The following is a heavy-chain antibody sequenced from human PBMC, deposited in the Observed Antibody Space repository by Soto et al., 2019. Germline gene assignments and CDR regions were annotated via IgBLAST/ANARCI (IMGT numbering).Heavy chain of an antibody. CDR1: DGSIGIDY. Sequence: PSETLSLTCTVSDGSIGIDYWSLIRQPPGKGLEWLGNIDYIGNTNCNPSLKRRVTMSIDTSQNRFSLNLASVTPADTAVNSCARRCGRCLNGQWFDTWRQGALVTVSS. CDR3: ARRCGRCLNGQWFDT. V-gene: IGHV4-59*01. J-gene: IGHJ5*02. CDR2: IDYIGNT. D-gene: IGHD2-15*01.